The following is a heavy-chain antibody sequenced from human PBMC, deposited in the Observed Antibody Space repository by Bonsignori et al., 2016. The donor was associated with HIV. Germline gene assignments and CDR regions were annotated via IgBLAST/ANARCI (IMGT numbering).Heavy chain of an antibody. CDR3: AKTASSSWSPYYYYYMDV. D-gene: IGHD6-13*01. CDR2: IYSGGSST. Sequence: GGSLRLSCAASGFTFSSYAMSWVRQAPGKGLEWVSVIYSGGSSTYYADSVKGRFTISRDNSKNTLYLQMNSLRAEDTAVYYCAKTASSSWSPYYYYYMDVWGKGTTVTVSS. CDR1: GFTFSSYA. V-gene: IGHV3-23*03. J-gene: IGHJ6*03.